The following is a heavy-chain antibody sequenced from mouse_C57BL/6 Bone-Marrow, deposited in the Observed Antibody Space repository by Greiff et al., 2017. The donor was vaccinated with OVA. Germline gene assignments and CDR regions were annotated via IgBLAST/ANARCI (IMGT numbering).Heavy chain of an antibody. CDR1: GYSITNGNHW. Sequence: DVKLQESGPALVKPSQTVSLTCTVTGYSITNGNHWWNWIRQVSGSKLEWIGYISSSGSTDSNPSLKSRIAITRDTSKTQLFLQLNSVTTEDIATYYCARGGNYGGTAWFAYWGQGTLVTVSA. J-gene: IGHJ3*01. CDR3: ARGGNYGGTAWFAY. V-gene: IGHV3-4*01. D-gene: IGHD2-1*01. CDR2: ISSSGST.